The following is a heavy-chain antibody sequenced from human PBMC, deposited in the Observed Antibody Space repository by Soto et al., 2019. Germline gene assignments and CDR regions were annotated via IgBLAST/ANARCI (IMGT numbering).Heavy chain of an antibody. CDR2: IYYSGST. V-gene: IGHV4-39*01. CDR1: GGSIRDYY. J-gene: IGHJ4*02. CDR3: ARLFPHSGSYLDY. Sequence: PSETLSLTCTVSGGSIRDYYWGWLRQPPGKGLEWIGSIYYSGSTYYNPSLKSRVTISVDTSKNQFSLKLSSVTAADTAVYYCARLFPHSGSYLDYWGQGTLVTVSS. D-gene: IGHD1-26*01.